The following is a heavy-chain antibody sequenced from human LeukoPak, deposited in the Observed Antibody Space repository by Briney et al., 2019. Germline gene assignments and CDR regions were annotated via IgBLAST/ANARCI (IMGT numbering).Heavy chain of an antibody. D-gene: IGHD3-3*01. CDR3: ARGRWSGYSPQYFDY. CDR1: GGTFSSYA. V-gene: IGHV1-69*13. Sequence: GASVKVSCKASGGTFSSYAISWVRQAPGQGLEWMGGIIPIFGTANYAQKFQGRVTITADESTSTAYMELSSLRSEDTAVDYCARGRWSGYSPQYFDYWGQGTLVTVSS. CDR2: IIPIFGTA. J-gene: IGHJ4*02.